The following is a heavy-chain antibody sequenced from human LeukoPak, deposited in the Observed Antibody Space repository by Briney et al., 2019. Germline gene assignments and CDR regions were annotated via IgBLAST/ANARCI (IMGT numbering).Heavy chain of an antibody. CDR3: AKGLFGVVIRGNWFDP. V-gene: IGHV3-9*01. Sequence: GRSLRLSCAASGFTLDDYAMHWVRQAPGKGLEWVSGISWNSGSTGYADSVKGRFTISRDNAKNSLYLQMNSLRAEDTALYYCAKGLFGVVIRGNWFDPWGQGTLVTVSS. CDR1: GFTLDDYA. D-gene: IGHD3-3*01. J-gene: IGHJ5*02. CDR2: ISWNSGST.